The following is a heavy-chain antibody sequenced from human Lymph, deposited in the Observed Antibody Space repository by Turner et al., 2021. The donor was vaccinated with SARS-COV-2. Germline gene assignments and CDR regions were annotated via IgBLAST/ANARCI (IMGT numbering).Heavy chain of an antibody. CDR3: AGGFDD. CDR1: GGSISSYY. V-gene: IGHV4-59*08. J-gene: IGHJ4*02. Sequence: QVQLQESGPGLVTPSETLSLTCTVSGGSISSYYWSWIRQPPGKGLECIGYIYYSGSTIYNPSLKSRFTISVDTSKNQFSLRLSSVTAADTAVYYCAGGFDDWGQGTLVTVSS. CDR2: IYYSGST. D-gene: IGHD3-16*01.